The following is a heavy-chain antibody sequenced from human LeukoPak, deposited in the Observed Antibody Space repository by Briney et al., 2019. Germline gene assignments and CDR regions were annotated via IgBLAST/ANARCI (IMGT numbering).Heavy chain of an antibody. Sequence: GGSLRLSCAASGFTFSGYWMSWVRQTPEKGLEWVATIKQDGYEKYYVDSVKGRFTISRDNAKNSLYLQMNSLRADDTAIYYCARDKIVGPTTLDYWGQGTLVTVSS. CDR1: GFTFSGYW. D-gene: IGHD1-26*01. CDR2: IKQDGYEK. CDR3: ARDKIVGPTTLDY. J-gene: IGHJ4*02. V-gene: IGHV3-7*01.